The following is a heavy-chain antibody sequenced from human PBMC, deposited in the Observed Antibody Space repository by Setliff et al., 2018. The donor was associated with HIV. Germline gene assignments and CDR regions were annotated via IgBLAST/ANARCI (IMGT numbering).Heavy chain of an antibody. CDR2: TIPKFGTS. Sequence: SVKVSCKASGGSLRSLSINWVRQAPGQGLEWMAGTIPKFGTSNYAHKFQGRMTITADESTSTAYMELTGLRSEDTAVYHCANLRGEEAGNFYYFYFGLDVWGQGTTVTVSS. J-gene: IGHJ6*02. CDR3: ANLRGEEAGNFYYFYFGLDV. CDR1: GGSLRSLS. V-gene: IGHV1-69*13. D-gene: IGHD2-21*02.